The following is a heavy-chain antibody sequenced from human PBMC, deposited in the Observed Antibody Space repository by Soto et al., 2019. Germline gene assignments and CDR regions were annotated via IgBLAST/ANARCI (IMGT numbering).Heavy chain of an antibody. Sequence: PSETLSLTCTVSGGSISSYYWSWIRQPPGKGLEWIGYIYHSGSTNYNPSLKSRVTISVDTSKNQFSLKLTSVTAADTAMYYCARAGYCTSSSCYLFEYWGQGTLVTVSS. J-gene: IGHJ4*02. CDR1: GGSISSYY. D-gene: IGHD2-2*03. CDR3: ARAGYCTSSSCYLFEY. CDR2: IYHSGST. V-gene: IGHV4-59*12.